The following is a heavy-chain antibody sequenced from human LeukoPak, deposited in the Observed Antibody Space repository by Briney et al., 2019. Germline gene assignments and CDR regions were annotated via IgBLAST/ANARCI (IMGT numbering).Heavy chain of an antibody. CDR3: ARGVDDIAVAGHFDY. V-gene: IGHV1-18*01. CDR1: GYTFTSYG. D-gene: IGHD6-19*01. Sequence: ASVKVSCKASGYTFTSYGISWVRQAPGQGLEWMGWISAYNGNTNYAQKLQGRVTMTTDTSTSTAYMELRSLRSDDTAVYYCARGVDDIAVAGHFDYWGQGTLVTVSS. CDR2: ISAYNGNT. J-gene: IGHJ4*02.